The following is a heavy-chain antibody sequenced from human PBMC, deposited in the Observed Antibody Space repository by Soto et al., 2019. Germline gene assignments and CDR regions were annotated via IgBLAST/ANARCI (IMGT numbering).Heavy chain of an antibody. CDR3: AQDRGWGVVSPSHDY. Sequence: EVQLLESGGGMVQPGGSLRVSCAASGFTFRNFVMSWVRQAPGKGLEWVSAIRATGGETFYADSVKGRFTISRDNSKNTLYLQMNSLRDEDTDLYFCAQDRGWGVVSPSHDYWGQGTLVTVSS. J-gene: IGHJ4*02. CDR2: IRATGGET. V-gene: IGHV3-23*01. CDR1: GFTFRNFV. D-gene: IGHD2-21*01.